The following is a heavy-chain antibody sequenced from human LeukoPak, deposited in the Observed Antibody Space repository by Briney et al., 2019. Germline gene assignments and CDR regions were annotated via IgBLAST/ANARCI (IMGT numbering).Heavy chain of an antibody. J-gene: IGHJ4*02. CDR1: GGTFSSYA. D-gene: IGHD5-24*01. Sequence: SVKVSCKASGGTFSSYAISWVRQAPGQGLEWMGGIIPIFGTANYAQKFQGRVTITTDESTSTAYMELSSLRSEDTAVYYCASPLKRWLQLPEVYWGQGTMVTVSS. CDR3: ASPLKRWLQLPEVY. CDR2: IIPIFGTA. V-gene: IGHV1-69*05.